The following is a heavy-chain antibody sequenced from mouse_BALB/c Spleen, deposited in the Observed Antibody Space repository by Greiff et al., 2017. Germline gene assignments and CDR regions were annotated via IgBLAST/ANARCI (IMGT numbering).Heavy chain of an antibody. CDR3: TSRAMDY. Sequence: EVKLVESGGGLVQPGGSMKLSCVASGFTFSSYWMSWVRQSPEKGLEWVAEIRLKSDNYATHYAESVKGKFTISRDDSKSRLYLQMNSLRAEDTGIYYCTSRAMDYWGQGTSVTVSS. V-gene: IGHV6-6*02. CDR2: IRLKSDNYAT. CDR1: GFTFSSYW. J-gene: IGHJ4*01.